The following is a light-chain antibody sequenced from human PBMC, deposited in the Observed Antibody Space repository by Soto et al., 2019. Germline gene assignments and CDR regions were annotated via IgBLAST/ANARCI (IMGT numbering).Light chain of an antibody. Sequence: EIGLTQSPATLSLSPGERATLSCRASQSVSRYLAWYQQKPGQAPRLLIYDASSRATGIPDRFSGSGSGTDFTLTISRLEPEDFAVYYCQQYGSSPITFGQGTRLEIK. CDR2: DAS. CDR3: QQYGSSPIT. CDR1: QSVSRY. J-gene: IGKJ5*01. V-gene: IGKV3-20*01.